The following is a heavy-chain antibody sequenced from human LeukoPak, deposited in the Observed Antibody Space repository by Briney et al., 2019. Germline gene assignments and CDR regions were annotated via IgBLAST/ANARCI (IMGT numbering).Heavy chain of an antibody. CDR3: ARASSG. D-gene: IGHD6-19*01. Sequence: PGGSLRLSCAASGFTFSSYAMHWVRQAPGKGLEWVAVISYDGSNKYYADSVKGRFTISRDNSKNTLYLQMNSLRAEDTAVYYCARASSGWGQGTLVTVSS. CDR1: GFTFSSYA. V-gene: IGHV3-30*04. CDR2: ISYDGSNK. J-gene: IGHJ4*02.